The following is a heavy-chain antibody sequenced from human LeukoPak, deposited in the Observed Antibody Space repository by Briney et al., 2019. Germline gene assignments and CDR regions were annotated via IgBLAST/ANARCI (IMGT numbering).Heavy chain of an antibody. CDR3: AGRVHGDYPFFDY. J-gene: IGHJ4*02. V-gene: IGHV3-53*01. CDR1: GFTFRNYW. Sequence: PGGSLTLSCAASGFTFRNYWMHRVRQAPGKGLEWVSLIYSGGSTNYADSVKGRFVISKDNFRNTLYLQMNNLRADDTAVYYCAGRVHGDYPFFDYWGQGTLVTVSS. D-gene: IGHD4-17*01. CDR2: IYSGGST.